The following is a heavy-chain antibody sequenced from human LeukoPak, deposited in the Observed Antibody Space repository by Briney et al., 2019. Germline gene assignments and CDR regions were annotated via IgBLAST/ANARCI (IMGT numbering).Heavy chain of an antibody. Sequence: ASVKVSCKASGGTFSSYAISWVRQAPGQGLEWMGGIIPIFGTANYAQKFQGRVTITADESTSTAYMELSSLRSEDTAVYYCARVYYGSGSLYYYYYYMDVWGKGTTVIISS. CDR3: ARVYYGSGSLYYYYYYMDV. J-gene: IGHJ6*03. CDR2: IIPIFGTA. D-gene: IGHD3-10*01. CDR1: GGTFSSYA. V-gene: IGHV1-69*13.